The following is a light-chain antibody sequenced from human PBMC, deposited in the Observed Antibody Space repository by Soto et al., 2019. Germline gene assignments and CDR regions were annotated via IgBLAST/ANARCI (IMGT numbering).Light chain of an antibody. CDR2: ANN. CDR1: SSNIGAGYD. Sequence: QSALTQPPSVSGAPGQRVTISCTGRSSNIGAGYDVHWFRQRPGAAPKLLIYANNHRPSGVPDRISGSKSDTSASLAITGLQAEDEADYYCQSYDRALSAWVFGGGTKLTVL. J-gene: IGLJ3*02. CDR3: QSYDRALSAWV. V-gene: IGLV1-40*01.